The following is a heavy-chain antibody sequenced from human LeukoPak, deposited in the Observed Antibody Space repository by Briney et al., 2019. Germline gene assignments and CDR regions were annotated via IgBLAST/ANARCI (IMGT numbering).Heavy chain of an antibody. J-gene: IGHJ4*02. CDR1: GFTFSSYA. CDR2: ISGSGGST. D-gene: IGHD2-2*02. Sequence: SGGSLRLSCAASGFTFSSYAMIWVRQAPGKGLEWVSAISGSGGSTYSADSVKGRFTISRGNSKNTLYLQMNSLRAEDTAVYYCAKDVRYCSSTSCHTVYYFDYWGQGTLVTVSS. CDR3: AKDVRYCSSTSCHTVYYFDY. V-gene: IGHV3-23*01.